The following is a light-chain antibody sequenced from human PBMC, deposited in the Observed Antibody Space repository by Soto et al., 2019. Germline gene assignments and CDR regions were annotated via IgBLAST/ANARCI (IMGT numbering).Light chain of an antibody. CDR2: EVS. Sequence: QSALTQPPSASGSPGQSVTISCTGTSSDVGGYNYVSWYQQHPGKAPKLMIYEVSKRTSGVPDRFSGSKSGNTASLTVSGLQAEDEADYYCSSYAGSNNRYVFGTGTKLTVL. V-gene: IGLV2-8*01. CDR3: SSYAGSNNRYV. CDR1: SSDVGGYNY. J-gene: IGLJ1*01.